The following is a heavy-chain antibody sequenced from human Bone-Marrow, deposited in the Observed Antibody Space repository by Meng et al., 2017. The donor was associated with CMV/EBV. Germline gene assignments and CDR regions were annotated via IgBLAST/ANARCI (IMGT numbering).Heavy chain of an antibody. CDR1: GFTFGDYA. CDR2: IRSKAYGGTT. D-gene: IGHD2-2*01. J-gene: IGHJ4*02. CDR3: TRDCSSTSCSPFDY. Sequence: GESLKISCTASGFTFGDYAMSWVRQAPGKGLEWVGFIRSKAYGGTTGYAASVKGRFTISRDDSKSIAYLQMNSLKTEDTAVYYCTRDCSSTSCSPFDYWGQGTLVTVSS. V-gene: IGHV3-49*04.